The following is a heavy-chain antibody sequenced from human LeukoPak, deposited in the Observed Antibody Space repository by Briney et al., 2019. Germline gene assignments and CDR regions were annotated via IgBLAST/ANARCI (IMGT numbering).Heavy chain of an antibody. J-gene: IGHJ6*04. Sequence: SVKVSCKASGGTLSSYAISWVRQAPGQGLEWMGGIIPIFGTANYAQKFQGRVTITADESTSTAYMELSSLRSEDTAVYYCARAVYYYGSGSPDYYYGMDVWGKGTTVTVSS. CDR1: GGTLSSYA. D-gene: IGHD3-10*01. CDR2: IIPIFGTA. CDR3: ARAVYYYGSGSPDYYYGMDV. V-gene: IGHV1-69*13.